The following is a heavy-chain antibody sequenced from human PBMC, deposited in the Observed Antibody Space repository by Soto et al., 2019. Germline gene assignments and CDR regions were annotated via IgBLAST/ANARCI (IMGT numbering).Heavy chain of an antibody. Sequence: QVQLVQSGAEVKKPGASVKVSCKASGYTFTSYDINWVRQATGQGLEWMGWMNPNSGNTGYAQKFQGRVTMTRNTSKSTAHMALSSLRSEDTAVYYCASGGGGIWFGELLNSWYGMDVWGQGTTVTVSS. CDR1: GYTFTSYD. CDR2: MNPNSGNT. CDR3: ASGGGGIWFGELLNSWYGMDV. J-gene: IGHJ6*02. D-gene: IGHD3-10*01. V-gene: IGHV1-8*01.